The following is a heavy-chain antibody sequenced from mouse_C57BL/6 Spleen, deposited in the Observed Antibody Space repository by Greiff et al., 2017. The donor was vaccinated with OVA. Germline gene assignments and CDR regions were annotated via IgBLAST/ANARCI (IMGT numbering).Heavy chain of an antibody. J-gene: IGHJ3*01. CDR1: GFTFSSYA. CDR3: TRGYYGTGDAY. V-gene: IGHV5-9-1*02. D-gene: IGHD1-1*01. CDR2: ISSGGDYI. Sequence: EVQGVESGEGLVKPGGSLKLSCAASGFTFSSYAMSWVRQTPEKRLEWAAYISSGGDYIYYADTVKGRFTISRDNARNTLYLQMSSLKSEDTAMYYCTRGYYGTGDAYWGQGTLVTVSA.